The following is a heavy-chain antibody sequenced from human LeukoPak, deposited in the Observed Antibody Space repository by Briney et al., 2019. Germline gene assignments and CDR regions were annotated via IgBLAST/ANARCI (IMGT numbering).Heavy chain of an antibody. Sequence: SVKVSCKASGGTFTSYAISWGRQAPGQGLEWMGGIIPIFGTADYAQKFQGRVTITADESTSTAYMELSSLRSEDTAVYYCARVGTGYSYGLLDWFDPWGQGTLVTVSS. D-gene: IGHD5-18*01. V-gene: IGHV1-69*13. CDR1: GGTFTSYA. J-gene: IGHJ5*02. CDR2: IIPIFGTA. CDR3: ARVGTGYSYGLLDWFDP.